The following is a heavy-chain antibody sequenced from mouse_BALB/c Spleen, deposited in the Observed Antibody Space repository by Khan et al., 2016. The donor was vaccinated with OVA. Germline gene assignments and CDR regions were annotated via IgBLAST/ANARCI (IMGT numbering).Heavy chain of an antibody. J-gene: IGHJ3*01. CDR3: SRWFTY. CDR1: GYSITSDYA. V-gene: IGHV3-2*02. Sequence: EVQLQESGPGLVKPSQSLSLTCTVTGYSITSDYAWNWIRQFPGNKLEWMGYINYSGGTSYLQSPKSRISITRDTSKNQFFLQLNSVTTEDSATYYCSRWFTYWGQGTLVTVS. CDR2: INYSGGT.